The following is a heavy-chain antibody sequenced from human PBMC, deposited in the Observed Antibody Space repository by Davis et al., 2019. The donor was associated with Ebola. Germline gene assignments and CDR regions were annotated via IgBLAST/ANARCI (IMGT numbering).Heavy chain of an antibody. Sequence: ASVTVSCKASGYTFPSYGISWVRQAPGQGLEWMGWISAYNGNTNYAQKLQGRVTMTTDTSTSTAYMELRSLRSDDTAVYYCARQGYYYDSSGYYSIFDYWGQGTLVTVSS. V-gene: IGHV1-18*04. CDR1: GYTFPSYG. D-gene: IGHD3-22*01. CDR2: ISAYNGNT. CDR3: ARQGYYYDSSGYYSIFDY. J-gene: IGHJ4*02.